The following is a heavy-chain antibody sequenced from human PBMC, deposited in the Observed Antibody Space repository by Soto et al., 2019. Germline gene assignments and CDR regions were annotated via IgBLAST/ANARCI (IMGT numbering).Heavy chain of an antibody. J-gene: IGHJ4*02. CDR1: GGTFGSYA. CDR3: ATALGCRSTSCTLDY. V-gene: IGHV1-69*01. D-gene: IGHD2-2*01. Sequence: QVQLVQSGAEVKKPGSSVKVSCKASGGTFGSYAFSWVRQAPGQGLEWMGGIIPVSGAAHYAQKFQGRVTITADESTSTAYMELSSLSSQYTAVYYYATALGCRSTSCTLDYWGQGTRVIVSS. CDR2: IIPVSGAA.